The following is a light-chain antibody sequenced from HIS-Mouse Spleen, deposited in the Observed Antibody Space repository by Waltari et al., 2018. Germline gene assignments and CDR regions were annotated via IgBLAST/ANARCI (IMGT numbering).Light chain of an antibody. CDR2: EDN. CDR1: SGSIAINY. CDR3: QSYDSSNSWV. J-gene: IGLJ3*02. V-gene: IGLV6-57*02. Sequence: NFMLTQPHSVSESPGKTVTISCTDSSGSIAINYAPWYQQRPGSAPTTVIYEDNQRPSGVPDRFSGSIDSSSNSASLTISGLKTEDEADYYCQSYDSSNSWVFGGGTKLTVL.